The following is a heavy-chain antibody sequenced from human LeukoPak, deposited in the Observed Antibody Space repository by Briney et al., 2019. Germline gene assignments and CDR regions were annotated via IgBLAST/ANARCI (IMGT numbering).Heavy chain of an antibody. D-gene: IGHD5-12*01. J-gene: IGHJ4*02. Sequence: GASVKVSCKASGGTFSSYAISWVRQAPGQGPEWMGGIIPIFGTANYAQKFQGRVTITADESTSTAYMELSSLRSEDTAVYYCARVTSGGYDYTLGYWGQGTLVTVSS. V-gene: IGHV1-69*01. CDR1: GGTFSSYA. CDR2: IIPIFGTA. CDR3: ARVTSGGYDYTLGY.